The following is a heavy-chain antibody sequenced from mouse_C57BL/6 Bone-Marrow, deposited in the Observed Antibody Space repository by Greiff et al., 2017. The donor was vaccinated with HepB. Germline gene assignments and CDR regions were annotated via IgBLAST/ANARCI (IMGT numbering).Heavy chain of an antibody. CDR3: ARRRDGSSHWYFDV. Sequence: QVQLQQSGAELARPGASVKMSCKASGYTFTSYTMHWVKQRPGQGLEWIGYINPSSGYTKYNQKFKDKATLTADKSSSTAYMQLSSLTSEDSAVYYCARRRDGSSHWYFDVWGTGTTVTVSS. CDR2: INPSSGYT. CDR1: GYTFTSYT. D-gene: IGHD1-1*01. V-gene: IGHV1-4*01. J-gene: IGHJ1*03.